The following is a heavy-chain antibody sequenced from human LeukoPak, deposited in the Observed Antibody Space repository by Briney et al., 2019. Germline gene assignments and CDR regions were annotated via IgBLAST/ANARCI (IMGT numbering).Heavy chain of an antibody. CDR3: AKGPEYYYYYMDV. Sequence: GGPLRLSCAASGFTFDDYAMHWVRQAPGKGLEWVSGISWNSGSIGYADSVKGRFTISRDNAKNSLYLQMNSLRAEDTALYYCAKGPEYYYYYMDVWGKGTTVTVSS. V-gene: IGHV3-9*01. CDR1: GFTFDDYA. J-gene: IGHJ6*03. CDR2: ISWNSGSI.